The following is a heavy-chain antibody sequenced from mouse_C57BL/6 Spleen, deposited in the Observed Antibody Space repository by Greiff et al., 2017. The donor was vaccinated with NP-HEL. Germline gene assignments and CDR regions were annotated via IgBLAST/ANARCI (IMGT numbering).Heavy chain of an antibody. D-gene: IGHD1-1*01. Sequence: VQLQQSGAELVKPGASVKLSCKASGYTFTSYWMQWVKQRPGQGLEWIGEIDPSDSYTNYNQKFKGKATLTVDTSSSTAYMQLSSLTSEDSAVYYCARFITTVVAHYYAMDYWGQGTSVTVSS. V-gene: IGHV1-50*01. CDR3: ARFITTVVAHYYAMDY. CDR2: IDPSDSYT. CDR1: GYTFTSYW. J-gene: IGHJ4*01.